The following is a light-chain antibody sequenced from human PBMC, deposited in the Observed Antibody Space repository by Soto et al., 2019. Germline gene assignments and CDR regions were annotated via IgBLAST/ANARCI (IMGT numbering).Light chain of an antibody. Sequence: QSVLTQPPSVSGAPGQRVTISCTGSSSNIGAVYDVHWYQQLPGTAPKLLIYGNSNRPSGVPDRFSGSKSGTSASLAITGLQADDEADYYCQSYDSSLSGYVFGTGTKVTVL. J-gene: IGLJ1*01. CDR1: SSNIGAVYD. CDR2: GNS. CDR3: QSYDSSLSGYV. V-gene: IGLV1-40*01.